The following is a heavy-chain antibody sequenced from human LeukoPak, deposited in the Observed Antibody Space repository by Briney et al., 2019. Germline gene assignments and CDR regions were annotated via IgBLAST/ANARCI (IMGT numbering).Heavy chain of an antibody. CDR1: GGSIRDSY. D-gene: IGHD3-10*01. CDR3: ARGELIRGVLARSPRPRLYYGMDV. J-gene: IGHJ6*02. CDR2: SYTTGSA. Sequence: SETLSLTCTVSGGSIRDSYWNWIRLPAGRGLEWIGRSYTTGSASYNPSLKSRVTMSFDMSSNQFSLRLTSMTAADTAVYFCARGELIRGVLARSPRPRLYYGMDVWGQGTTVIVSS. V-gene: IGHV4-4*07.